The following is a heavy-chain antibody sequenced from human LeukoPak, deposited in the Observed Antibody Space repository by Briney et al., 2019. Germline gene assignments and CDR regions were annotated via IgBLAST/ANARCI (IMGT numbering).Heavy chain of an antibody. CDR1: GGSISSSSYY. J-gene: IGHJ4*02. Sequence: SETLSLTCTVSGGSISSSSYYWGWIRQPPGKGLEWIGSIYYSGSTYYNPSLKSRVTISVDTSKNQFSLRLSSVTAADTAVYYCARHRGSSSLFDYWGQGTLVTVSS. CDR3: ARHRGSSSLFDY. D-gene: IGHD6-6*01. V-gene: IGHV4-39*01. CDR2: IYYSGST.